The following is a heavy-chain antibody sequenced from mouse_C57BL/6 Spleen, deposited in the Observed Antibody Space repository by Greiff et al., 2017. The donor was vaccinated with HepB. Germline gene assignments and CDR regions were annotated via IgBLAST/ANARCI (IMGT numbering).Heavy chain of an antibody. CDR2: IWRGGST. J-gene: IGHJ3*01. D-gene: IGHD2-5*01. Sequence: VQGVESGPGLVQPSQSLSITCTVSGFSLTSYGVHWVRQSPGKGLEWLGVIWRGGSTDYNAAFMSRLSITTDNSKSQVFFKMNSLQADDTAIYYCAIPYSNYVGFAYWGQGTLVTVSA. V-gene: IGHV2-5*01. CDR3: AIPYSNYVGFAY. CDR1: GFSLTSYG.